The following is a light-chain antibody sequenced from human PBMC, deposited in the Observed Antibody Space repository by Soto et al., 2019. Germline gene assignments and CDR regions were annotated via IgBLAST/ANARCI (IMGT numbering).Light chain of an antibody. CDR1: QSVSGS. V-gene: IGKV3-11*01. CDR3: QRRSNWVYT. Sequence: EIVLTQSPATLSLSPGERATLSCRASQSVSGSLAGYQQNPRQAPRLLIYDASNRATGIPATFSGSGSGTDFTLTLGRPVPEDFALYYWQRRSNWVYTFGQGTKLAIK. J-gene: IGKJ2*01. CDR2: DAS.